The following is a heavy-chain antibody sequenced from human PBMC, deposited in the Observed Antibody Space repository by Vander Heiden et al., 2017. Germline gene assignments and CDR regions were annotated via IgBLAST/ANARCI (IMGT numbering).Heavy chain of an antibody. V-gene: IGHV3-48*02. CDR2: ISRSSETI. CDR1: GFTFSSYS. CDR3: ARDESTIFGAPYYYGLDV. D-gene: IGHD3-3*01. Sequence: EVQLVESGGGLVQPGGSLRLSCAASGFTFSSYSMNWFRQAPGKWLEWLSFISRSSETIFYTDSVKGRFSISRDNAKNSLYLQMNSLRDEDSAVYYCARDESTIFGAPYYYGLDVWGQGTTVTVSS. J-gene: IGHJ6*02.